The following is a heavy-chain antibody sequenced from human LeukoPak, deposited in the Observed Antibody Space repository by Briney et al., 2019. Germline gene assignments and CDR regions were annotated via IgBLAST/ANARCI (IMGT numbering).Heavy chain of an antibody. Sequence: GGSLRLSCAASGFPFNDHFMDWLRQAPEKGLEWVGRSRRKGNNYATQYAASVKDRFTISRDDSKNSLHLKLNSLKTEDTAVYFCVAMLRGVGHWGQGTLVTVSS. J-gene: IGHJ4*02. V-gene: IGHV3-72*01. CDR3: VAMLRGVGH. CDR2: SRRKGNNYAT. CDR1: GFPFNDHF. D-gene: IGHD3-10*01.